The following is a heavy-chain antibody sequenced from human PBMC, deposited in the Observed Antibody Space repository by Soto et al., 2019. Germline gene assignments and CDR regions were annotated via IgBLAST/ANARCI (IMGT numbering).Heavy chain of an antibody. V-gene: IGHV5-51*01. CDR2: IYPSDSDT. J-gene: IGHJ4*02. CDR3: AGGQVETRLFDY. CDR1: GYSFSSYC. D-gene: IGHD1-1*01. Sequence: GESLKISCKGSGYSFSSYCMGWVRQMAGEGLKWMGIIYPSDSDTRYSPSFQGQATISADKSIYTAYLQWSSLKASDTAMYYCAGGQVETRLFDYWGQGTQVTVSP.